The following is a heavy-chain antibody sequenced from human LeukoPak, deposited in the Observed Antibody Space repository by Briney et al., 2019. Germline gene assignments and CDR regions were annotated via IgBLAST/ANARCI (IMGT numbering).Heavy chain of an antibody. V-gene: IGHV3-23*01. Sequence: GGSLRLPCAASRFTFSSNAMTWVRQAPGKGLEWVSTITGSDDRTYYADPVRGRFTISRDFSKNTVHLQLNSLGAEDTALYYRAQWPQLHSGYHPDNRGQGTLVTASS. CDR3: AQWPQLHSGYHPDN. CDR2: ITGSDDRT. CDR1: RFTFSSNA. J-gene: IGHJ1*01. D-gene: IGHD3-22*01.